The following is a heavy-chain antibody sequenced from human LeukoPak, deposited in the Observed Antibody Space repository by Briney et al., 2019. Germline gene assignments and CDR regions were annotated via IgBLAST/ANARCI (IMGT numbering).Heavy chain of an antibody. CDR2: IYYSGST. J-gene: IGHJ4*02. D-gene: IGHD6-19*01. CDR3: ARGLDSSGWYEAPFDY. Sequence: SETLSLTCTVSGGSISSSSYYWSWIRQPPGKGLEWIGYIYYSGSTNYNPSLKSRVTISVDTSKNQFSLKLSSVTAADTAVYYCARGLDSSGWYEAPFDYWGQGTLVTVSS. V-gene: IGHV4-61*01. CDR1: GGSISSSSYY.